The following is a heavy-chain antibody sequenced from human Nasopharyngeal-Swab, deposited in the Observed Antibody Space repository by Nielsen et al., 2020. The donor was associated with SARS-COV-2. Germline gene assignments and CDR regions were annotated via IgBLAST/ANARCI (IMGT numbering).Heavy chain of an antibody. V-gene: IGHV1-58*01. J-gene: IGHJ6*02. CDR3: AAGGTGAARPYYYYGMDV. CDR2: IVVGSGNT. D-gene: IGHD6-6*01. CDR1: GCTFTSSA. Sequence: SVKVSCKASGCTFTSSAVQWVRQARGQRLEGIGWIVVGSGNTNYAQKFQERVTITRDMSTSTAYMELSSLRSEDTAVYYCAAGGTGAARPYYYYGMDVWGQGTTVTVSS.